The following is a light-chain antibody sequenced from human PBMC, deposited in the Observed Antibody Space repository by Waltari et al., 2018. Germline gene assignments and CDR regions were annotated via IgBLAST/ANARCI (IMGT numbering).Light chain of an antibody. J-gene: IGLJ3*02. CDR2: EVT. CDR1: PRYVGSGNL. Sequence: SALTQPASVSGSLGQSIPISCSGSPRYVGSGNLVSWYQQFPGTVPKLIIYEVTKRPSGVSSRFSGSKSGNMASLTISGLQPEDEADYYCCSYRIGSTPGVFGGGTKVTVL. V-gene: IGLV2-23*02. CDR3: CSYRIGSTPGV.